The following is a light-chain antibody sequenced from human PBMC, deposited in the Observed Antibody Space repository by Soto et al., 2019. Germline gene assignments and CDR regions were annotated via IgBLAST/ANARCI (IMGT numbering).Light chain of an antibody. V-gene: IGKV1-39*01. CDR2: AAS. CDR3: QQSYCTPPT. CDR1: QSISSD. Sequence: DIQMTQSPSSLSGSVGDRVTITFRASQSISSDLNWYQQKPGKAPKLLIYAASSLQSGAPSRFSGSGSGTDFTLTISSLQPEDFAAYYCQQSYCTPPTFGQGTKVDI. J-gene: IGKJ1*01.